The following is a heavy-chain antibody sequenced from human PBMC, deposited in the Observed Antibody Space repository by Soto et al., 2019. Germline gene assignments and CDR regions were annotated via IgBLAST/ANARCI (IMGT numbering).Heavy chain of an antibody. CDR1: GFTFSSYA. J-gene: IGHJ4*02. V-gene: IGHV3-30-3*01. CDR2: ISYDGSNK. Sequence: QVQLVESGGGVVQPGRSLRLSCAASGFTFSSYAMHWVRQAPGKGLEWVAVISYDGSNKYYADSVKGRFTISRDNSKNTLYLQMNSLRAEDTAVYYCARSRYKYDSCGPIDYWGQGTLVTVSS. D-gene: IGHD3-22*01. CDR3: ARSRYKYDSCGPIDY.